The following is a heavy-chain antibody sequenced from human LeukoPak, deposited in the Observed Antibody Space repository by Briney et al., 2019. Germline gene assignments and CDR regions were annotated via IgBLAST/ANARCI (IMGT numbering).Heavy chain of an antibody. V-gene: IGHV4-59*01. CDR1: GGSISSYY. D-gene: IGHD6-13*01. CDR2: IYYSGST. Sequence: SETLSLTWTVSGGSISSYYWSWIRQPPGKRLEWIGYIYYSGSTNYNPSLKSRVTISVDTSKNQFSLKLSSVTAADTAVYYCARDRAAAGHWFDPWGQGTLVTVSS. CDR3: ARDRAAAGHWFDP. J-gene: IGHJ5*02.